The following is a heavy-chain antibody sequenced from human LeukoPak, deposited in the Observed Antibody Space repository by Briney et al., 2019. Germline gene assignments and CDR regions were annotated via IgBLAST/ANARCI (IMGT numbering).Heavy chain of an antibody. V-gene: IGHV4-39*07. D-gene: IGHD3-10*01. CDR1: GGSISSSSYY. Sequence: PSETLSLTCTVSGGSISSSSYYWGWIRQPPGKGLEWIGSIYYSGSTYYNPSLKSRVTISVDTSKNQFSLKLSSVTAADTAVYYCAIWFGELYYFDYWGQGTLVTVSS. CDR2: IYYSGST. CDR3: AIWFGELYYFDY. J-gene: IGHJ4*02.